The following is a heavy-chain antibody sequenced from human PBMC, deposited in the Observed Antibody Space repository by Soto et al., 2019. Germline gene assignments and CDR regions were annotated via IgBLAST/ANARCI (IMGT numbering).Heavy chain of an antibody. D-gene: IGHD5-18*01. CDR1: GDSISSYS. J-gene: IGHJ4*02. CDR3: ARDHPHSYGVYYFDY. CDR2: IHYNGNT. V-gene: IGHV4-59*01. Sequence: SETLSLTCTVSGDSISSYSWSWIRQPPWKGLEWIGNIHYNGNTKYSPSLKSRVTISIDTSKNQVSLKVNSVTAADTAVYYCARDHPHSYGVYYFDYWGQGTPVTVS.